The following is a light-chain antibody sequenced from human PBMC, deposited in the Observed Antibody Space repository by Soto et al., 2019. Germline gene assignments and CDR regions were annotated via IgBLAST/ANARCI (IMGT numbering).Light chain of an antibody. Sequence: DIVMTQSPDSLAVSLGERATINCKSSQSVSYSSNNYNYLAWYQQKPGQPPKLLIYWASTRESGVPDRFSGSGSDTEFTLTISSLQAEDVAVYYCQQYYSSPVTFGQGTKLEIK. CDR2: WAS. V-gene: IGKV4-1*01. CDR3: QQYYSSPVT. CDR1: QSVSYSSNNYNY. J-gene: IGKJ2*01.